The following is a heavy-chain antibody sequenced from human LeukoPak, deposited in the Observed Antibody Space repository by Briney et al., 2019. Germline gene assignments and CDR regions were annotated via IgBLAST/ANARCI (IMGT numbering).Heavy chain of an antibody. J-gene: IGHJ4*02. Sequence: SVTVSCKASGGTFSSYAISWVRQAPGQGLEWMGGIIPIFGTANYAQKFQGRVTITADESTSTAYMELSSLRSEDTAVYYCARGLAVAGYFDYWGQGTLVTVSS. CDR2: IIPIFGTA. CDR1: GGTFSSYA. V-gene: IGHV1-69*01. D-gene: IGHD6-19*01. CDR3: ARGLAVAGYFDY.